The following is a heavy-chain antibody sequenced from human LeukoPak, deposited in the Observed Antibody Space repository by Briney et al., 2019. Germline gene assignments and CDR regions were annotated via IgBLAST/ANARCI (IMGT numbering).Heavy chain of an antibody. CDR2: INPSGGST. V-gene: IGHV1-46*01. CDR1: GYTFTSYY. J-gene: IGHJ6*02. CDR3: ARTYRSSTSCYQPYYYYYGMDV. Sequence: ASVKVSCKASGYTFTSYYMHWVRQAPGQGLEWMGIINPSGGSTSYAQKFQGRVTMTRDTSTSTVYMELSSLRSEDTAVYYCARTYRSSTSCYQPYYYYYGMDVWGQGTTVTVSS. D-gene: IGHD2-2*01.